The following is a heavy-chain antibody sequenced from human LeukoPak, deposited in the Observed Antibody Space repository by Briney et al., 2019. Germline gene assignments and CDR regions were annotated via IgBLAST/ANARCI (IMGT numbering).Heavy chain of an antibody. D-gene: IGHD3-9*01. CDR2: IYYSGST. CDR3: ARSRADILTGSSNAFDI. Sequence: SETLSLTCTVSGGSISSYYWSWIRQPPGKGLEWIGYIYYSGSTNYNPSLKSRVTISVDTSKNQFSLKLSSVTAADTAVYYCARSRADILTGSSNAFDIWGQGTIVTVSS. J-gene: IGHJ3*02. CDR1: GGSISSYY. V-gene: IGHV4-59*01.